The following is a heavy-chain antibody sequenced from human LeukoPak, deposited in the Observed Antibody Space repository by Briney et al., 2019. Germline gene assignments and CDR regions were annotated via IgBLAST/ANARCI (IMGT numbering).Heavy chain of an antibody. Sequence: QLGGSLRLSCAASGFTFSSYWMHWVRQAPGKGLVWVSRINSDGSSTSYADSVKGRFTISRDNAKNTLYLQMNSLRAEDTAVYYCARVVGVWILAVAGSGAFDIWGQGTMVTVS. D-gene: IGHD6-19*01. V-gene: IGHV3-74*01. CDR3: ARVVGVWILAVAGSGAFDI. CDR1: GFTFSSYW. CDR2: INSDGSST. J-gene: IGHJ3*02.